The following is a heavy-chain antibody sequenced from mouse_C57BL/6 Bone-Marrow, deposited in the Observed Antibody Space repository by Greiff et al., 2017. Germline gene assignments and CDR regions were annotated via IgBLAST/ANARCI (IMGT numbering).Heavy chain of an antibody. CDR1: GFTFSSYG. CDR3: ARFYYYGSHDY. J-gene: IGHJ2*01. CDR2: ISSGGSYT. V-gene: IGHV5-6*01. D-gene: IGHD1-1*01. Sequence: EVQRVESGGDLVKPGGSLKLSCAASGFTFSSYGMSWVRQTPDKRLAWVATISSGGSYTYYPDSVTGRFTISRDNAKNTLYLQMSSLNSEYTAMYYCARFYYYGSHDYWGQGTTLTVSS.